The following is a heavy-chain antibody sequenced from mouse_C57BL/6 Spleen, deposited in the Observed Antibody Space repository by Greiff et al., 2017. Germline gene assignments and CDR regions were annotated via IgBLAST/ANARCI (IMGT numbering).Heavy chain of an antibody. CDR1: GYTFTSYG. J-gene: IGHJ2*01. CDR2: IYPSSGNT. Sequence: QVQLQQSGAELARPGASVKLSCKASGYTFTSYGISWVKQRTGQGLEWIGEIYPSSGNTYYNENFKSKTTLTADKSASTAYMELRSLNSEDSAVYFCASHGDYFDYWGQGTTLTVSS. CDR3: ASHGDYFDY. V-gene: IGHV1-81*01.